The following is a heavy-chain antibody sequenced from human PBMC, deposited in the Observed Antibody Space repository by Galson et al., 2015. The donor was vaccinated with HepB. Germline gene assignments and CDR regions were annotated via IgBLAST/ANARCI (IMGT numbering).Heavy chain of an antibody. V-gene: IGHV4-34*01. J-gene: IGHJ4*02. Sequence: SETLSLTCAVYGGSFSGYYWSWIRQPPGKGLEWIGEISHSGSTNYNPSLKSRVTISVDTSKNQFSLKLSSVTAADTAVYYCARGGLTYYDILTGYYTTGTFDYWGQGTLVTVSS. CDR3: ARGGLTYYDILTGYYTTGTFDY. CDR1: GGSFSGYY. CDR2: ISHSGST. D-gene: IGHD3-9*01.